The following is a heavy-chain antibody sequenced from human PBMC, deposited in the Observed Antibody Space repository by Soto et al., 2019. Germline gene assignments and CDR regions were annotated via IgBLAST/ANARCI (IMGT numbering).Heavy chain of an antibody. CDR3: ARANWNYSDSRGISNFYYYYGMDV. D-gene: IGHD1-7*01. Sequence: GASVKVSCKASGGTFSSYAISWVRQAPGQGLEWMGGIIPIFGTANYAQKFQGRVTITADESTSTAYMELSSLRSEDTAVYYCARANWNYSDSRGISNFYYYYGMDVWGQGTTVTVSS. J-gene: IGHJ6*02. V-gene: IGHV1-69*13. CDR1: GGTFSSYA. CDR2: IIPIFGTA.